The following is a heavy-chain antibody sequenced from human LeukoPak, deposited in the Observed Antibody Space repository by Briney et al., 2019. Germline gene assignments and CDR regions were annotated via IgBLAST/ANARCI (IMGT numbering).Heavy chain of an antibody. Sequence: SVKVSCRASGGTFSSYAISWVRQAPGQGLEWMGRIIPILGIANYAQKFQGRVTITADKSTSTAYMELSSLRSEDTAVYYCARDRFGIVGATGAFDIWGQGTMVTVSS. D-gene: IGHD1-26*01. V-gene: IGHV1-69*04. J-gene: IGHJ3*02. CDR3: ARDRFGIVGATGAFDI. CDR2: IIPILGIA. CDR1: GGTFSSYA.